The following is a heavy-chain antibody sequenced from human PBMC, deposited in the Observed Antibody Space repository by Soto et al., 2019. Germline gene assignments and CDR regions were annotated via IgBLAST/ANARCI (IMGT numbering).Heavy chain of an antibody. D-gene: IGHD2-2*02. J-gene: IGHJ6*02. Sequence: SETLSLTCTVSGGSISSGGYYWSWIRQHPGKGLEWIGYIYYSGSTYYNPSLKSRVTISVDTSKNQFSLKLSSVTAADTAVYYCARFPVPAAIEYYYYGMDVWGQGTTVTVSS. CDR3: ARFPVPAAIEYYYYGMDV. V-gene: IGHV4-31*03. CDR2: IYYSGST. CDR1: GGSISSGGYY.